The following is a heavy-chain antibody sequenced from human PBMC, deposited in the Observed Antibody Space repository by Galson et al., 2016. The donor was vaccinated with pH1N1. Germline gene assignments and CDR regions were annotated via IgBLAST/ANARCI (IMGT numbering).Heavy chain of an antibody. Sequence: SVKVSCKASGGTFSHYVINWVRQAPGQGLEWMGGIIVVFGTVNYAEKFQGRVTIAADESTSTAYMELKNLRSEDTAVYFCAKDRVQRFLERSPYDYHGMDVWGQGTTVAVSS. CDR2: IIVVFGTV. D-gene: IGHD3-3*01. CDR3: AKDRVQRFLERSPYDYHGMDV. CDR1: GGTFSHYV. V-gene: IGHV1-69*13. J-gene: IGHJ6*02.